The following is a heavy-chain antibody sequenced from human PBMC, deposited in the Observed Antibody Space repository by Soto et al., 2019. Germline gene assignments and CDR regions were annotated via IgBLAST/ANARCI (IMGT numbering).Heavy chain of an antibody. V-gene: IGHV3-33*01. Sequence: GGSLRLSCAASGFTFSSYGMHWVRQAPGKGLEWVAVIWFDGSNKYYADSVKGRFTIARVNSKNTLYLQMNSLRAEETAVYYCARERTTVTRTYYYGMDVWGQGTTVTVSS. CDR1: GFTFSSYG. CDR3: ARERTTVTRTYYYGMDV. CDR2: IWFDGSNK. J-gene: IGHJ6*02. D-gene: IGHD4-17*01.